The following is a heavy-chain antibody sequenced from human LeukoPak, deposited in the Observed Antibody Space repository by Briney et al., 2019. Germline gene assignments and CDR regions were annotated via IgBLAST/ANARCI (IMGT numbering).Heavy chain of an antibody. CDR2: ISYDGSNK. D-gene: IGHD6-19*01. CDR1: GFTFSSYG. V-gene: IGHV3-30*03. J-gene: IGHJ4*02. Sequence: PGGSLRLSCAPSGFTFSSYGMHWVRQAPGKGLEWVTFISYDGSNKYYADSVKGPFTISRDNAKNSLYLQMNSLRAEDTAVYYCARVSGSSGWYVLDYWGQGTLVTVSS. CDR3: ARVSGSSGWYVLDY.